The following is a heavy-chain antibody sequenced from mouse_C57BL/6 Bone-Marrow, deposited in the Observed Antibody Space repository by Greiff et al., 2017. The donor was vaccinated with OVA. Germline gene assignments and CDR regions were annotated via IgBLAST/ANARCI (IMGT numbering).Heavy chain of an antibody. CDR3: ARKYYGRRALSY. V-gene: IGHV1-81*01. CDR1: GYTFTSYG. CDR2: IYPRSGNT. D-gene: IGHD1-1*01. Sequence: QVQLQQSGAELARPGASVKLSCKASGYTFTSYGISWVKQRTGQGLEWIGEIYPRSGNTYYNEKFKGKATLTADKSSSTAYMELRSLTSEDSAVYFCARKYYGRRALSYWGQGTTLTVSS. J-gene: IGHJ2*01.